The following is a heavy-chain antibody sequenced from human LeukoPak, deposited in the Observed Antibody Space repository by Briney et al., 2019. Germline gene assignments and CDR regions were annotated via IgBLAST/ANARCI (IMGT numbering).Heavy chain of an antibody. J-gene: IGHJ4*02. CDR2: ISYDGSNK. CDR3: ARDLPRGYSYGSLDY. Sequence: GGSLRLSCAASGFTFSIYAMHGVRQAPGKALEWVAVISYDGSNKYYADSVKGRFTLSRDNSKNTLYLQMNSLKAEDTAVYYCARDLPRGYSYGSLDYWGQGTLVTVSS. V-gene: IGHV3-30-3*01. CDR1: GFTFSIYA. D-gene: IGHD5-18*01.